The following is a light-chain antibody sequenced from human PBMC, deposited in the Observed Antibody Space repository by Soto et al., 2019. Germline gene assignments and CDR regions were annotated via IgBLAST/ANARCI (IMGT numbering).Light chain of an antibody. CDR3: QQYNSYSGAT. J-gene: IGKJ1*01. Sequence: DIQMTQSPSTLSASVGDRVTITCRASQSISSWLAWYQQKPGKAPKLLIYDASSLESGVPSRFSGSGSGTEFTLTISSLQPDDFATYYCQQYNSYSGATFGQGTKVEIK. CDR2: DAS. CDR1: QSISSW. V-gene: IGKV1-5*01.